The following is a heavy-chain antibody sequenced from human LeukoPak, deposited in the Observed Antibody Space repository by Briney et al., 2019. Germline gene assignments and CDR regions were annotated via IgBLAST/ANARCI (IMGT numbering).Heavy chain of an antibody. CDR1: GFTVSSNY. V-gene: IGHV3-66*01. CDR2: IYSGGST. D-gene: IGHD3-22*01. J-gene: IGHJ4*02. CDR3: AKEKAYYDSSGYPTDYPDY. Sequence: GSLRLSCAASGFTVSSNYMSWVRQAPGKGLEWVSVIYSGGSTYYADSVKGRFTISRDNSKNTLYLQMNSLRAEDTAVYYCAKEKAYYDSSGYPTDYPDYWGQGTLVTVSS.